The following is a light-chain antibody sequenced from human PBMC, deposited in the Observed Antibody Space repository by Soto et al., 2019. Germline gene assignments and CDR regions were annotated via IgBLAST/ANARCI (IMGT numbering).Light chain of an antibody. CDR1: QSVSSN. V-gene: IGKV3-15*01. CDR2: GAS. CDR3: QKYDTVPLT. Sequence: EIVMTQSPATLSVSPGERVTLSCRASQSVSSNLVWYQQKPGQAPRLLIYGASTRATGIPARFSGSGSGTEFTLTINSLQSEDVATYYCQKYDTVPLTFGQGTKVEIK. J-gene: IGKJ1*01.